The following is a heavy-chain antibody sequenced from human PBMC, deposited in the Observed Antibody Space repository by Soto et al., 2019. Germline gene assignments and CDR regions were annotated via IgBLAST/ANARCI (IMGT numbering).Heavy chain of an antibody. CDR1: GFTFSSYG. V-gene: IGHV3-30*18. J-gene: IGHJ4*02. Sequence: GGSLRLSCAASGFTFSSYGMHWVRQAPGKGLERVAVISYDGSNKYYADSVKGRFTISRDNSKNTLYLQMNSLRAEDTAVYYCAKDNQSPWELFPAFDYWGQGTLVTVSS. D-gene: IGHD1-26*01. CDR3: AKDNQSPWELFPAFDY. CDR2: ISYDGSNK.